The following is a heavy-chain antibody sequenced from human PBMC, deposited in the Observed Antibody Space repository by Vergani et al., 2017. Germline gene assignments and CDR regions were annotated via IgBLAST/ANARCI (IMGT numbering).Heavy chain of an antibody. CDR2: IKSDGRT. J-gene: IGHJ4*01. CDR1: GFRVTTYY. D-gene: IGHD2-15*01. CDR3: TRSECSGTTCYGHYFDL. V-gene: IGHV3-66*02. Sequence: VELLESGGGLVQPGGSLRVSCSASGFRVTTYYMSWVRQAPGKGLEWVSVIKSDGRTSYEESVRGRFTISRDTSRNAVYLQMNILRVEDTGVYYCTRSECSGTTCYGHYFDLWGHGILVTVSS.